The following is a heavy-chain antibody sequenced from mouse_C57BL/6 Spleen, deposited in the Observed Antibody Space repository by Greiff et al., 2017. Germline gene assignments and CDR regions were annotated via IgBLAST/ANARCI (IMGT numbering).Heavy chain of an antibody. CDR1: GYTFTSYW. CDR3: TRSPYDYGRGYFDY. CDR2: IYPGNSDT. Sequence: VQLQQSGTVLARPGASVKMSCKTSGYTFTSYWMHWVKQRPGQGLEWIGAIYPGNSDTSYNQKFKGKAKLTAVTSASTAYMELSSLTNEDSAVYYCTRSPYDYGRGYFDYWGQGTTRTVSS. D-gene: IGHD2-4*01. J-gene: IGHJ2*01. V-gene: IGHV1-5*01.